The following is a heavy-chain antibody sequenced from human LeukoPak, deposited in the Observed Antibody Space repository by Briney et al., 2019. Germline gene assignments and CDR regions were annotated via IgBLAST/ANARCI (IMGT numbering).Heavy chain of an antibody. D-gene: IGHD3-22*01. CDR3: ARAKGHYDSSGYFEEYYFDY. CDR2: ISYDGSNK. V-gene: IGHV3-30-3*01. J-gene: IGHJ4*02. CDR1: GFTFSSYA. Sequence: PGGSLRLSCAASGFTFSSYAMHWVRQAPGKGLEWVAVISYDGSNKYYADSVKGRFTISRDNSKNTLYLQMNSLRAEDTAVHYCARAKGHYDSSGYFEEYYFDYWGQGTLATVSS.